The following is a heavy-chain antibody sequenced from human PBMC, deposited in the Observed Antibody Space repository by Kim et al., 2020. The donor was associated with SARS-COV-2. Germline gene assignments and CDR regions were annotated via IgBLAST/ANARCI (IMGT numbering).Heavy chain of an antibody. V-gene: IGHV4-39*01. Sequence: SETLSLTCTVSGGSISSSSYYWGWIRQPPGKGLEWIGSIYYSGSTYYNPSLKSRVTISVDTSKNQFSLKLSSVNAADTAVYYCALHELPRYCSSTSCPLYYSYGMDVWGQGTTVTVSS. CDR3: ALHELPRYCSSTSCPLYYSYGMDV. CDR1: GGSISSSSYY. CDR2: IYYSGST. J-gene: IGHJ6*02. D-gene: IGHD2-2*01.